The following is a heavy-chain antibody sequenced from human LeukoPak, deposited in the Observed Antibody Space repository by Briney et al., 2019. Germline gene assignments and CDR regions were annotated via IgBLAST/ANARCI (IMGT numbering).Heavy chain of an antibody. Sequence: ASVKVSCKASGYTFTSYYMHWVRQAPGQGLEWMGRINPSGGSTSYAQKFQGRVTMTRDTSTSTVYMDLSSLRSEDTAVYYCARAGSDYCGGDCPKFDYWGQGTLVTVSS. V-gene: IGHV1-46*01. CDR3: ARAGSDYCGGDCPKFDY. J-gene: IGHJ4*02. CDR2: INPSGGST. D-gene: IGHD2-21*02. CDR1: GYTFTSYY.